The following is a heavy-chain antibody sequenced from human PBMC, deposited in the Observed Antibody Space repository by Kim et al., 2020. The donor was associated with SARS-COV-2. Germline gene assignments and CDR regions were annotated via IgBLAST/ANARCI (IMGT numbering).Heavy chain of an antibody. V-gene: IGHV1-3*01. D-gene: IGHD5-12*01. CDR3: ASSPDIVATISLDY. Sequence: YSQEFPGRMTITRDTSASTAYMELSSLRSEDTAVYYCASSPDIVATISLDYWGQGTLVTVSS. J-gene: IGHJ4*02.